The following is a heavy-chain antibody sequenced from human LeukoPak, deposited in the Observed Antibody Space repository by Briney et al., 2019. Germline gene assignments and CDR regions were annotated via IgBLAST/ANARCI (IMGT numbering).Heavy chain of an antibody. CDR1: GFTFSSYG. CDR3: ANLGAAAGTGNYYYYYYMDV. J-gene: IGHJ6*03. CDR2: IRYDGSNK. Sequence: GGSLRLSCAASGFTFSSYGMHWVRQAPGKGLEWVAFIRYDGSNKYYADSVKGRFTISRDNSKNTLYLQMNSLRAEDTAVYYCANLGAAAGTGNYYYYYYMDVWGKGTTVTISS. D-gene: IGHD6-13*01. V-gene: IGHV3-30*02.